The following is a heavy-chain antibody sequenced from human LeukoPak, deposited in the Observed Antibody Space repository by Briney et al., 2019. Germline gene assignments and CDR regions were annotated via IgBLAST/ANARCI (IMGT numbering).Heavy chain of an antibody. Sequence: ASVKVSCKASGYTFTGYYMHWVRQAPGQELEWMGWINPNSGGTNYAQKFQGRVTMTRDTSISTAYMELSRLRSDDTAVYYCARDEGGGFSFDYWGQGTLVTVSS. CDR2: INPNSGGT. V-gene: IGHV1-2*02. CDR1: GYTFTGYY. J-gene: IGHJ4*02. CDR3: ARDEGGGFSFDY. D-gene: IGHD1-26*01.